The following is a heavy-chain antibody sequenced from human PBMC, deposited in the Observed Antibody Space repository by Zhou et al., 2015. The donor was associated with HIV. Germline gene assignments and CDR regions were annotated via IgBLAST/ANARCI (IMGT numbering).Heavy chain of an antibody. J-gene: IGHJ4*02. D-gene: IGHD3-22*01. CDR2: IIPIFGTA. CDR3: ARDGYYYDSSGHMFDY. V-gene: IGHV1-69*06. Sequence: QVQLVQSGAEVKKPGSSVKVSCKASGGTFSSYAISWVRQAPGQGLEWMGGIIPIFGTANYAQKFQGRVTITADKSTSTAYMELSSLRSEDTAVYYCARDGYYYDSSGHMFDYWGQGTLVTVSS. CDR1: GGTFSSYA.